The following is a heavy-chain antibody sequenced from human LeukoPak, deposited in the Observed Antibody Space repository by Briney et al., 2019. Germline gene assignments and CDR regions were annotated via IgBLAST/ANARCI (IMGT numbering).Heavy chain of an antibody. V-gene: IGHV1-8*01. J-gene: IGHJ4*02. CDR2: MNPNSGDT. CDR1: GYTFTSYE. D-gene: IGHD3-22*01. Sequence: ASVKVSCKASGYTFTSYEINWVRRATGQGLEWMGWMNPNSGDTAFAQKFQGRITMTRSTSISTAYMELSSLTSEDTAVYYCARGLGTYDSSELTWPMISFWGQGTLVTVSS. CDR3: ARGLGTYDSSELTWPMISF.